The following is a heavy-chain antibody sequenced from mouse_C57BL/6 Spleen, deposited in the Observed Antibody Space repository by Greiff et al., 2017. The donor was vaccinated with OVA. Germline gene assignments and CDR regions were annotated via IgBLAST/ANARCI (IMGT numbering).Heavy chain of an antibody. CDR1: GYAFSSSW. J-gene: IGHJ2*01. CDR3: ARWASYYGSSYDGY. Sequence: QVHVKQSGPELVKPGASVKISCKASGYAFSSSWMNWVKQRPGKGLEWIGRIYPGDGDTNYNGKFKGKATLTADKSSSTAYMQLSSLTSEDSAVYFCARWASYYGSSYDGYWGQGTTLTVSS. V-gene: IGHV1-82*01. CDR2: IYPGDGDT. D-gene: IGHD1-1*01.